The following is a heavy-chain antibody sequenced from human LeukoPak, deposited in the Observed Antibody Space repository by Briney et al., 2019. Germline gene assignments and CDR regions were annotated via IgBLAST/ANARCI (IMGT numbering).Heavy chain of an antibody. J-gene: IGHJ4*02. Sequence: GGSLRVSCAASGFTFSTSAMNWVRRVPGKGLEWVSSIDYDSSHIYYAASVRGRFTISRDNARDSVYLEMESLRVEDTAVYYCTRDPLRYLRVGHYDYWGQGTLVAVSS. D-gene: IGHD3-9*01. CDR1: GFTFSTSA. CDR2: IDYDSSHI. CDR3: TRDPLRYLRVGHYDY. V-gene: IGHV3-21*01.